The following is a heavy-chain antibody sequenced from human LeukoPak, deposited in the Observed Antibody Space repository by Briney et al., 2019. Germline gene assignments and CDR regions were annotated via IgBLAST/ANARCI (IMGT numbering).Heavy chain of an antibody. CDR3: ARGPRYCTNGVCNNYFDY. Sequence: GASVKVSCKAYGYTFTSYDINWVRQATGQGLEWMGWMNPNSGNTGYAQKFQGRVTMTRNTSISTAYMELSSLRSEDTAVYYCARGPRYCTNGVCNNYFDYWGQGTLVTVSS. CDR2: MNPNSGNT. D-gene: IGHD2-8*01. J-gene: IGHJ4*02. V-gene: IGHV1-8*01. CDR1: GYTFTSYD.